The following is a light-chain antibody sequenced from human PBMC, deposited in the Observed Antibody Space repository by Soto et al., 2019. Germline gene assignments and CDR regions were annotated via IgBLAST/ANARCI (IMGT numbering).Light chain of an antibody. CDR3: MQALQTPWA. CDR1: QSLLHSNGYNY. V-gene: IGKV2-28*01. CDR2: LGS. Sequence: EIVMTQSPLSLPVTPGEPASISCWSSQSLLHSNGYNYLDWYLQKPGQSPQLLIYLGSNRASGVPDRCSGSGSGTDFTLKISRVEAEDVGVYYCMQALQTPWAFGQGTKVEIK. J-gene: IGKJ1*01.